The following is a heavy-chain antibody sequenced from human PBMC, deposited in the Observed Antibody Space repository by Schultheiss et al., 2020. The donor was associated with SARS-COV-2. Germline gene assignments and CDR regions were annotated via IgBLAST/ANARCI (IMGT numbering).Heavy chain of an antibody. V-gene: IGHV1-18*04. D-gene: IGHD4-23*01. CDR2: ISAYNGNT. Sequence: ASVKVSCKASGYTFTGYYMHWVRQDPGQGLEWMGWISAYNGNTNYAQKLQGRVTMTTDTSPSTAYMELRSLRSDDTAVYYCARDHVRRYGGNLSGGTFCYWGQGTLVTVSS. J-gene: IGHJ4*02. CDR3: ARDHVRRYGGNLSGGTFCY. CDR1: GYTFTGYY.